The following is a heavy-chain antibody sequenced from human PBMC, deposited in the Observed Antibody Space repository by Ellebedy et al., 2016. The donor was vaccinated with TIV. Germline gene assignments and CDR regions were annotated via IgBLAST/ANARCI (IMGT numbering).Heavy chain of an antibody. CDR2: IYYSGST. CDR3: ARAGYYDSPRAFDI. V-gene: IGHV4-59*01. D-gene: IGHD3-22*01. CDR1: GGSISSYY. Sequence: SETLSLXXTVSGGSISSYYWSWIRQPPGKGLEWIGYIYYSGSTNYNPSLKSRVTISVDTSKNQFSLKLSSVTAADTAVYYCARAGYYDSPRAFDIWGQGTMVTVSS. J-gene: IGHJ3*02.